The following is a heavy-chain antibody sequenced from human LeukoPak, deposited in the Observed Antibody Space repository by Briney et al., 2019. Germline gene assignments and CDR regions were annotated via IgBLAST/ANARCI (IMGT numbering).Heavy chain of an antibody. J-gene: IGHJ4*02. CDR2: ISSSSSYI. CDR3: ARGYCSGGSCYGTG. V-gene: IGHV3-21*01. Sequence: GGSLRLSCAASGFTFSSYAMSWVRQAPGKGLEWVSSISSSSSYIYYADSVKGRFTISRDNAKNSLYLQMNSLRAEDTAVYYCARGYCSGGSCYGTGWGQGTLVTVSS. D-gene: IGHD2-15*01. CDR1: GFTFSSYA.